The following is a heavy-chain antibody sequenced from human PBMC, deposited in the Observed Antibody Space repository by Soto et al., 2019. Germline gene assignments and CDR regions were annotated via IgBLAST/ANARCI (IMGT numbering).Heavy chain of an antibody. V-gene: IGHV3-9*01. CDR2: ISWNSGSI. CDR1: GFTFDDYA. Sequence: EVQLVESGGGLVQPGRSLRLSCAASGFTFDDYAMHWVRQAPGKGLEWVSGISWNSGSIGYADSVKGRFTISRDNAKNSLYLQMNSLRAEDTALYYGAKDIQVLQAEDAFDIWGQGTMVTVSS. CDR3: AKDIQVLQAEDAFDI. D-gene: IGHD2-2*01. J-gene: IGHJ3*02.